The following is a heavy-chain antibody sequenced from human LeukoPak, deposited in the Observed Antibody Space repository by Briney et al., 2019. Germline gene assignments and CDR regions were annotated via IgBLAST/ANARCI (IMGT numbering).Heavy chain of an antibody. J-gene: IGHJ4*02. CDR2: INPNSGGT. D-gene: IGHD3-3*01. CDR1: GYTFTGYY. V-gene: IGHV1-2*02. CDR3: ARVYDFWSGYFYFDY. Sequence: ASVKVSCKASGYTFTGYYMHWVRQAPGQGLEWMGWINPNSGGTNYAQKFQGRVTMTRDTSISTAYMELSSLRSDDTAVYYCARVYDFWSGYFYFDYWGQGTLVTVSS.